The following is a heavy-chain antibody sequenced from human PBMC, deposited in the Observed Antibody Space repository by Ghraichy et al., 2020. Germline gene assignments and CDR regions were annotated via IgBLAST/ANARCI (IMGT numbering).Heavy chain of an antibody. V-gene: IGHV3-7*03. J-gene: IGHJ6*03. CDR3: ARVIQGYDSGDYLPNNYYYNYIDV. D-gene: IGHD4-17*01. Sequence: LSLTCVVSGFTFSTHWMTWVRQAPGRGLEWVATIKEDGSARSYVDSLRGRFTISRDNAKNSLYLQMDSLRAEDPAVYYCARVIQGYDSGDYLPNNYYYNYIDVWGKGTTVTVSS. CDR1: GFTFSTHW. CDR2: IKEDGSAR.